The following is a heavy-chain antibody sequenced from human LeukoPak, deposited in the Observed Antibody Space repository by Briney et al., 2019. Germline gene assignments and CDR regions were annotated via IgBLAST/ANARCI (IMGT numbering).Heavy chain of an antibody. J-gene: IGHJ2*01. CDR2: VYSNGNT. D-gene: IGHD1-14*01. CDR1: GGSINNNY. CDR3: ASGTFDGPLYGTYRYFHI. V-gene: IGHV4-59*01. Sequence: SETLSLTRTVSGGSINNNYWSWIRQPPGKGLEWIGYVYSNGNTNYNPSLKSRVIMSIETSKNQFPLKVPSVTAADTAVYYCASGTFDGPLYGTYRYFHIWGGAALVTVSS.